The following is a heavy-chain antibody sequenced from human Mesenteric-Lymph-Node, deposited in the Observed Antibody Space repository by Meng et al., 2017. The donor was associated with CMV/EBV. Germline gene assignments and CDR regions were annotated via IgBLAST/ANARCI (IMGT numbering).Heavy chain of an antibody. CDR3: AHIIAARPFDH. CDR1: GFSLSSRGVG. D-gene: IGHD6-6*01. CDR2: IYWDDDK. J-gene: IGHJ4*02. Sequence: ITLDDSGPPLVKPTXTLTLTCTFSGFSLSSRGVGVGWIRQPPGKALEWLAVIYWDDDKRYSPSLKSRLTITKGTSKNQVVLTMTNMDPVDAATYYCAHIIAARPFDHWGQGILVTVSS. V-gene: IGHV2-5*02.